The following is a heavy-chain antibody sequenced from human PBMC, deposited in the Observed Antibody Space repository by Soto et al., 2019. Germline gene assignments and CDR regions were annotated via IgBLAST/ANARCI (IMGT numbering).Heavy chain of an antibody. Sequence: ASVKVSCKASGYPFAVYYMHWVRQATAQGPEWMGWINPNSGRTKYARKFLRKVTMTRDTSISTAYMELSRLTSDKTAVDYCARGRGTSSNNFFDAGGQGTLVTVPS. CDR2: INPNSGRT. CDR3: ARGRGTSSNNFFDA. J-gene: IGHJ5*02. V-gene: IGHV1-2*02. CDR1: GYPFAVYY. D-gene: IGHD6-6*01.